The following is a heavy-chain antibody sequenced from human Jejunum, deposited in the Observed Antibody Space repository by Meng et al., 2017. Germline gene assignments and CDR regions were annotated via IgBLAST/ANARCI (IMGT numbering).Heavy chain of an antibody. CDR1: GYPFDRFG. CDR3: ARDKYAYALGYFDY. Sequence: HVELLQLGAEVKTPGASMKCSCKAAGYPFDRFGVSWIRQAPGQGLEWVGWISAYTGKTDYAQKFQGRVLMTAETSTTTVYMELTSLTSDDTAVYYCARDKYAYALGYFDYWGQGTLVTVSS. V-gene: IGHV1-18*01. CDR2: ISAYTGKT. D-gene: IGHD2-2*01. J-gene: IGHJ4*02.